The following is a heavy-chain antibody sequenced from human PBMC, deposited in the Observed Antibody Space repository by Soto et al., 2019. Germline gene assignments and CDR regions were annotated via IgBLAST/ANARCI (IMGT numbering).Heavy chain of an antibody. CDR2: IYYSGST. CDR3: ARRMGGKIRANTTVTTIDY. V-gene: IGHV4-39*01. D-gene: IGHD4-17*01. J-gene: IGHJ4*02. Sequence: SETLSLTCTVSGGSISSSSYYWGWIRQPPGKGLEWIGSIYYSGSTYYNPSLKSRVTISVDTSKNQFSLKLSSVTAADTAVYYCARRMGGKIRANTTVTTIDYWGQGTLVTVSS. CDR1: GGSISSSSYY.